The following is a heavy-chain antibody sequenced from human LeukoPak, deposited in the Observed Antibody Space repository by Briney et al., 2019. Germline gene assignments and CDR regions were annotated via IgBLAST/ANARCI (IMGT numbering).Heavy chain of an antibody. J-gene: IGHJ3*02. D-gene: IGHD5-18*01. V-gene: IGHV1-18*03. Sequence: ASVKVSCKASGYTFTSYGISWVRQAPGQGLEWMGWIRVYNGNTIYAQKLQGRVTITRDTSTSTAYMELSSLRSEDMAVYYCASGYSYGYDAFDIWGQGTMVTVSS. CDR2: IRVYNGNT. CDR3: ASGYSYGYDAFDI. CDR1: GYTFTSYG.